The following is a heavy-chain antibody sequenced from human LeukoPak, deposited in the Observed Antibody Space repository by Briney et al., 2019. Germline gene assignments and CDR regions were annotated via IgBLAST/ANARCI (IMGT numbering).Heavy chain of an antibody. V-gene: IGHV3-23*01. CDR3: AKDHTQYYYDSSGYYFDY. J-gene: IGHJ4*02. D-gene: IGHD3-22*01. CDR1: GFTFSSYN. Sequence: GGSLRLSCAASGFTFSSYNMNWVRQAPGKGLEWVSAISGSGGSTYYADSVKGRFTISRDNSKNTLYLQMNSLRAEDTAVYYCAKDHTQYYYDSSGYYFDYWGQGTLVTVSS. CDR2: ISGSGGST.